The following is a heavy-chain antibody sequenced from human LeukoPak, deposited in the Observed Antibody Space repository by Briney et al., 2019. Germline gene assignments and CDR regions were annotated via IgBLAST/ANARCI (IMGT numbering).Heavy chain of an antibody. D-gene: IGHD2-2*01. CDR1: GFTFSSYE. V-gene: IGHV3-48*03. J-gene: IGHJ6*02. Sequence: GGSLRLSCSASGFTFSSYEMNWVRQAPGKGLEWVSYISSSGGNIYYADSVKGRFSISRGNAKNSLYLQMNSLRAEDTAVYYCARDLSYCTITSCSYYYYGMDVWGRGTTVTVSS. CDR3: ARDLSYCTITSCSYYYYGMDV. CDR2: ISSSGGNI.